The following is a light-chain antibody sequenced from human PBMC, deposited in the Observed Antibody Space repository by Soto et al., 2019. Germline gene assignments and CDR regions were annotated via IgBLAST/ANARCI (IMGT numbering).Light chain of an antibody. Sequence: QLVLTQPPSVSGAPGQRVTISCTGSSSNIGAGYDVHWYLQLPGTAPKLLIYANTNRPSGVPDRFSGSKAGTSASLAITGLQAEDEADYYCQSYDTGLSGAVFGGGTKLTVL. CDR2: ANT. CDR1: SSNIGAGYD. J-gene: IGLJ2*01. V-gene: IGLV1-40*01. CDR3: QSYDTGLSGAV.